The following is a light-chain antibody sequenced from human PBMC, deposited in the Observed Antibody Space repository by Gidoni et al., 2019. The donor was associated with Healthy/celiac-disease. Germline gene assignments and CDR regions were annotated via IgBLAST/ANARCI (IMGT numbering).Light chain of an antibody. CDR2: DVS. CDR1: SSDVGGYNY. Sequence: QSALTQPASVSGSPGQSITISCTGTSSDVGGYNYVSWYQQHPSKAPKLMIYDVSNRPSGVSNRFSGSKSGKTASLTISGLQAEDEADYYCSSYTSSSTYVVFGGGTKLTVL. CDR3: SSYTSSSTYVV. J-gene: IGLJ2*01. V-gene: IGLV2-14*01.